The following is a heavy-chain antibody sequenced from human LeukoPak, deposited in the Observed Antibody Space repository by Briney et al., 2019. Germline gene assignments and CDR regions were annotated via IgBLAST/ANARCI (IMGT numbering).Heavy chain of an antibody. Sequence: PGGSLRLSCAASGFSFSDYSMHWVRQAPGKGLEWVAIISYDGSNERYADSVKGRFTISRDNSKNTLYLQMNSLRAEDTAVYYCAKGDGSGSYYNVRPVNWGQGTLVTVSS. J-gene: IGHJ4*02. V-gene: IGHV3-30-3*01. CDR2: ISYDGSNE. D-gene: IGHD3-10*01. CDR3: AKGDGSGSYYNVRPVN. CDR1: GFSFSDYS.